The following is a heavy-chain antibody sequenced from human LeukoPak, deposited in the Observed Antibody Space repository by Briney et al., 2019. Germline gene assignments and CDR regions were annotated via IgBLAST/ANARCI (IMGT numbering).Heavy chain of an antibody. CDR1: GGSISSYY. CDR3: ARLRAVAGPINWFDP. CDR2: IYYSGST. J-gene: IGHJ5*02. D-gene: IGHD6-19*01. V-gene: IGHV4-59*08. Sequence: SETLSLTCTVSGGSISSYYWSWIRQPPGKGLEWIGYIYYSGSTNYNPSLKSRVTISVDTSKNQFSLKLSSVTAADTAVYYCARLRAVAGPINWFDPWGQGTLVTVSS.